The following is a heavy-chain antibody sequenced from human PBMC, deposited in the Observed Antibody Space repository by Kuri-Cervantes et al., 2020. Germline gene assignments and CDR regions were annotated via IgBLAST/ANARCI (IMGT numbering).Heavy chain of an antibody. D-gene: IGHD6-19*01. J-gene: IGHJ3*02. CDR1: GFTFSSYD. CDR2: IGTAGDT. Sequence: GESLNITCAAPGFTFSSYDMHWVRQATGKGLEWVSTIGTAGDTYYPGSVKGRFTISRENAKNSLYLQMNSLRAGDTAVYYCARGIAVATDAFDIWGQGTMVTVSS. CDR3: ARGIAVATDAFDI. V-gene: IGHV3-13*01.